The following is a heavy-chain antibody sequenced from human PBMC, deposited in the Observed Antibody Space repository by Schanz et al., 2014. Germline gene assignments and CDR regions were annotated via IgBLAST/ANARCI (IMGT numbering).Heavy chain of an antibody. D-gene: IGHD3-10*01. CDR3: AKDQVEYYYDSRNYRSSGASIGPICDYYGMDV. V-gene: IGHV3-30*02. Sequence: QVQVVESGGGVVRPGGSLRLSCAASGFALSSYGMHWVRQAPGKGLEWVAFIRYDGSNKYYADSVKGRFTISRDNSKXXXXXQMNSMRAKDTAVYYCAKDQVEYYYDSRNYRSSGASIGPICDYYGMDVWGHGTTVTVSS. CDR1: GFALSSYG. J-gene: IGHJ6*02. CDR2: IRYDGSNK.